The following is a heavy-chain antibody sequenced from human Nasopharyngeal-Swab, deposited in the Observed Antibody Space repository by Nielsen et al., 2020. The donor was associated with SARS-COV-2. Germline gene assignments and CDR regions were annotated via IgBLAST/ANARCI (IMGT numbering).Heavy chain of an antibody. V-gene: IGHV4-39*07. CDR1: GGSISSSSYY. J-gene: IGHJ6*02. CDR3: VGSSWYGDYYYYYGMDV. D-gene: IGHD6-13*01. CDR2: IYYSGST. Sequence: SETLSLTCTVSGGSISSSSYYWGWIRQPPGKGLEWIVSIYYSGSTYYNPSLKSRFTISVDTSKNQFSLKLSSVTAADTAVYYCVGSSWYGDYYYYYGMDVWGQGTTVTVSS.